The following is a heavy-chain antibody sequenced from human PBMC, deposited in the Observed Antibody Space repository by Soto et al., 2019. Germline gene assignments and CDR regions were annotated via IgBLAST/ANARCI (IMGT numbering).Heavy chain of an antibody. J-gene: IGHJ6*02. V-gene: IGHV1-2*02. CDR3: ASFRTTRYYYYYGMDV. CDR2: INPNSGGT. CDR1: GYTFTGYY. Sequence: QVQLVQSGAEVKKPGASVKVSCKASGYTFTGYYMHWVRQAPGQGLEWMGWINPNSGGTNYAQKFQGRVPMTRDTSISTAYMELSRLRSDDTAVYYCASFRTTRYYYYYGMDVWGQGTTVTVSS. D-gene: IGHD1-1*01.